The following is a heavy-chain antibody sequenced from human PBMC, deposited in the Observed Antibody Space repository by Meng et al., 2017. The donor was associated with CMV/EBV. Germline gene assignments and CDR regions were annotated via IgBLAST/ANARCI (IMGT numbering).Heavy chain of an antibody. CDR2: ISYDGSNK. V-gene: IGHV3-30-3*01. Sequence: GESLKISCAASPFNFSSYAMHWVRQAPGKGLEWVAVISYDGSNKYYADSVKGRFTISRDNSKNTLYLQMNSLRAEDTAVYYCAREAGGYCSSTSCYLRGGAFDIWGQGTMVTVSS. CDR3: AREAGGYCSSTSCYLRGGAFDI. CDR1: PFNFSSYA. J-gene: IGHJ3*02. D-gene: IGHD2-2*01.